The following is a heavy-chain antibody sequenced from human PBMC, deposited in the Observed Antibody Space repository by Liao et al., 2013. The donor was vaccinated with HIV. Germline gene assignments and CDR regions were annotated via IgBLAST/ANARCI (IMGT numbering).Heavy chain of an antibody. CDR1: GGAIYSYY. CDR3: ARGRLGQLGVDY. V-gene: IGHV4-59*12. Sequence: QVQLQESGPGLVKPSETLSLTCTVSGGAIYSYYWNWIRQPPGKGLEWIGHIHYSGSTNYNPSLKSRVTISVDTSKNQFSLKLSSVTAADTAVYYCARGRLGQLGVDYWGQGTLVTVSS. J-gene: IGHJ4*02. D-gene: IGHD1-1*01. CDR2: IHYSGST.